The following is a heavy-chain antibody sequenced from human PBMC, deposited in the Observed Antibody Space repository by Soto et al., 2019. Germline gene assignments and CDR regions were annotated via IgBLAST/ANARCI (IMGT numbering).Heavy chain of an antibody. CDR3: ATSAGYSSSWYFNWFDP. CDR1: GFTFSSYA. J-gene: IGHJ5*02. V-gene: IGHV3-30-3*01. D-gene: IGHD6-13*01. CDR2: ISYDGSNK. Sequence: PGGSLRLSCAASGFTFSSYAMHWVRQAPGKGLEWVAVISYDGSNKYYADSVKGRFTISRDNSKNTLYLQMNSLRAEDTAVYYCATSAGYSSSWYFNWFDPWGRGTLVTVSS.